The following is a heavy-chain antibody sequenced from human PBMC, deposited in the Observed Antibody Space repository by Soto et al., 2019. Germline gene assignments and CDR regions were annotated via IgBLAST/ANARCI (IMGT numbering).Heavy chain of an antibody. V-gene: IGHV1-3*01. D-gene: IGHD4-17*01. J-gene: IGHJ4*02. CDR2: INAGNGNT. CDR1: GYAFTSYA. Sequence: ASVKVSCKASGYAFTSYAMHWVRQAPGQRLEWMGWINAGNGNTKYSQKFQGRVTITRDTSASTAYMELSSLRSEDTAVYYCARGDWLVTTLDYWGQGTLVTVSS. CDR3: ARGDWLVTTLDY.